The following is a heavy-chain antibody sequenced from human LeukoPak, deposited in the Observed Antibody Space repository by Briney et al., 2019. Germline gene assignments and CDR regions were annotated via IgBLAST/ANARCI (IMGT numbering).Heavy chain of an antibody. Sequence: GGSLRPSCSASGFTFSSYAMHWVRQAPGKGLEYVSAISSNGGSTYYADSVKGRFTISRDNSKNALYLQMSSLRAEDTAVYYCVKEWYSGYVFDYWGQGTLVTVSS. CDR3: VKEWYSGYVFDY. V-gene: IGHV3-64D*06. D-gene: IGHD5-12*01. CDR2: ISSNGGST. J-gene: IGHJ4*02. CDR1: GFTFSSYA.